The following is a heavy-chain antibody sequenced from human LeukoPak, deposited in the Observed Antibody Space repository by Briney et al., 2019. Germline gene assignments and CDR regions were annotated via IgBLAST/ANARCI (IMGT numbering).Heavy chain of an antibody. J-gene: IGHJ4*02. CDR2: IYPGDSDT. CDR1: GYSFTSYW. Sequence: GESLKVSCKGSGYSFTSYWIGWVRQMPGKGLEWMGIIYPGDSDTRYSPSFQGQVTISADKSISTAYLQWSSLKASDTAMYYCAILRLDIEMATIWYFDYWGQGTLATVSS. CDR3: AILRLDIEMATIWYFDY. D-gene: IGHD5-24*01. V-gene: IGHV5-51*01.